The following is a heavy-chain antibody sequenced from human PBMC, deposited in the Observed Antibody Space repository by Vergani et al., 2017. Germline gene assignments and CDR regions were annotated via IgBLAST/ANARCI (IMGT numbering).Heavy chain of an antibody. CDR1: GGTFSTYT. Sequence: QVQLVQSGAEVKKPGSSVMVSCMASGGTFSTYTISWVRQAPGQGLEWMGRIIPILGLVNYAQKFQGRVTITADRSTSAAYLELSTLRSEDTAVYYCARVGRYGYGDYELDYWGQGTLVTVSS. CDR2: IIPILGLV. CDR3: ARVGRYGYGDYELDY. D-gene: IGHD4-17*01. V-gene: IGHV1-69*02. J-gene: IGHJ4*02.